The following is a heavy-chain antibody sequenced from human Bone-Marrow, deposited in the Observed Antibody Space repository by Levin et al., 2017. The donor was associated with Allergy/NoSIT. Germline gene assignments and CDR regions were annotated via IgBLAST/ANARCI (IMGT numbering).Heavy chain of an antibody. CDR2: IYWDDDQ. J-gene: IGHJ3*01. CDR3: AHTAPPLYGDYYFEAFDV. Sequence: QTLSLPCTFSGFSFNTRGVGVGWIRQPPGKALEWLALIYWDDDQRYSPSLKSRLTITKDTSKNQVVLTMTNVDPVDTATYYCAHTAPPLYGDYYFEAFDVWGQGTVVTVSS. V-gene: IGHV2-5*02. CDR1: GFSFNTRGVG. D-gene: IGHD4-17*01.